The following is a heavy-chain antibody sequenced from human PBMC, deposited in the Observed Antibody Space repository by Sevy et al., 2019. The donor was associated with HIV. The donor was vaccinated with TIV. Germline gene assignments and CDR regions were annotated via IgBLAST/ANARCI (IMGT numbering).Heavy chain of an antibody. V-gene: IGHV1-2*02. Sequence: ASVKVSCKASGYTFTDYYLHWLRQAPGQGLEWMGWINPNTGATNYAQKFKGRVTMTRDTSMSTGFMDLTRLRSDDTAVYYCAKLLIVVDDGFDVWGQGQWSPSPQ. CDR3: AKLLIVVDDGFDV. J-gene: IGHJ3*01. CDR1: GYTFTDYY. D-gene: IGHD3-22*01. CDR2: INPNTGAT.